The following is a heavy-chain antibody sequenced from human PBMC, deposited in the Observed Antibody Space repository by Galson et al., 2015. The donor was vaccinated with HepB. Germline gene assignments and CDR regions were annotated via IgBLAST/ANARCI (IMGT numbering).Heavy chain of an antibody. CDR3: ARDLCSGGSCYAVDWYFDL. D-gene: IGHD2-15*01. CDR1: GYTFTSYA. Sequence: SVKVSCKASGYTFTSYAMHWVRQAPGQRLEWMGWINAGNGNTKYSQKFQGRVTITRDTSASTAYMELSSLRSEDTAVYYCARDLCSGGSCYAVDWYFDLWGRGTLVTVSS. J-gene: IGHJ2*01. V-gene: IGHV1-3*01. CDR2: INAGNGNT.